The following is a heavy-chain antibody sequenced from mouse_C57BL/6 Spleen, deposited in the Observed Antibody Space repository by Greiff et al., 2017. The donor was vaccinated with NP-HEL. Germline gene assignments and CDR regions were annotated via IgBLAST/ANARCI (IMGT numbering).Heavy chain of an antibody. D-gene: IGHD4-1*01. CDR3: ARSFPLGPIDY. CDR2: IYPGSGNT. Sequence: VQLVESGAELVRPGASVKLSCKASGYTFTDYYINWVKQRPGQGLEWIARIYPGSGNTYYNEKFKGKATLTAEKSSSTAYMQLSSLTSEDSAVYFCARSFPLGPIDYWGQGTTLTVSS. J-gene: IGHJ2*01. CDR1: GYTFTDYY. V-gene: IGHV1-76*01.